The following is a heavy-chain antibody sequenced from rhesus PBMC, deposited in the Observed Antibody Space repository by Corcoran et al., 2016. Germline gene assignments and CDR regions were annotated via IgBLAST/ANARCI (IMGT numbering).Heavy chain of an antibody. J-gene: IGHJ3*01. V-gene: IGHV4-122*02. Sequence: QVQLQESGPGLVKPSETLSLTCAVSGGSISSGYYYWSWIRQPPGKGLEWVDYITYSGSTSSNPSLKSRVTISRATSKNQCSLKLSSVTAADTAVYYCARFTVTTERDAFDFWGQGLRVTVSS. D-gene: IGHD4-23*01. CDR3: ARFTVTTERDAFDF. CDR1: GGSISSGYYY. CDR2: ITYSGST.